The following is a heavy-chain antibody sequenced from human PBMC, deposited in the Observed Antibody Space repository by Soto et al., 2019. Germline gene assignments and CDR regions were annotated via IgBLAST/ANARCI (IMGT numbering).Heavy chain of an antibody. Sequence: LRLSCAASGFTFSSYEMNWVRQAPGKGLEWVSYISSSGSTIYYADSVKGRFTISRDNAKNSLYLQMNSLRAEDTAVYYCARDGSSMVLGVILYYGMDVWGQGTTVTVSS. CDR3: ARDGSSMVLGVILYYGMDV. D-gene: IGHD3-10*01. CDR2: ISSSGSTI. CDR1: GFTFSSYE. J-gene: IGHJ6*02. V-gene: IGHV3-48*03.